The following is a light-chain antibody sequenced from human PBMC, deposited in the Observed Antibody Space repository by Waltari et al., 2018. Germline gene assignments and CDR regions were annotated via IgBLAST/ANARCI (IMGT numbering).Light chain of an antibody. CDR3: VSYTTTGTRV. Sequence: QSALTQPASVSGSPGQSITIRCTGTSSDVGVYNFVSCYQQHPGKAPKFLIFDVDRRPSAISNRFSGSKSGNTASLTISGLQPEDEADYYCVSYTTTGTRVFGGGTKLTVL. V-gene: IGLV2-14*03. J-gene: IGLJ3*02. CDR2: DVD. CDR1: SSDVGVYNF.